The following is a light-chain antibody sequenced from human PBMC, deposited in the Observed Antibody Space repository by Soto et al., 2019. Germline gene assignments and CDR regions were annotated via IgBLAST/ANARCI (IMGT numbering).Light chain of an antibody. J-gene: IGKJ5*01. V-gene: IGKV1-17*01. CDR2: GSS. Sequence: DIQMTQSPSSLSASVGDRVTITCRASQAIRNDLAWYQQKPGRAPKRLIYGSSSLQSGVPSRFSGSGSGTEFTLTISSLQPEDFAVYYCQQCGSSSTFGQGTRLEI. CDR3: QQCGSSST. CDR1: QAIRND.